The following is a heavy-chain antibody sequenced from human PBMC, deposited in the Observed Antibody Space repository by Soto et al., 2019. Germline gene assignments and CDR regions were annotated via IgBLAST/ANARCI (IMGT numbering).Heavy chain of an antibody. Sequence: QVQLVQSGAEVKKPGSSVKVSCKASGGTFSSYAISWVRQAPGQVLEWMGGIIPIFGTANYAQKFQGRVTITAEESTSTAYMELSSLRSEDTAVYYCARGEAAAGRVGWFDPWGQGTLVTVSS. CDR1: GGTFSSYA. CDR3: ARGEAAAGRVGWFDP. CDR2: IIPIFGTA. V-gene: IGHV1-69*12. J-gene: IGHJ5*02. D-gene: IGHD6-13*01.